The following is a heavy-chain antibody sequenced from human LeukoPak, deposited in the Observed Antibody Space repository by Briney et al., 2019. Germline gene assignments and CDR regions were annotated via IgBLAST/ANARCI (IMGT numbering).Heavy chain of an antibody. CDR1: GYIFTNYY. D-gene: IGHD4-23*01. V-gene: IGHV1-46*01. J-gene: IGHJ6*02. CDR3: TRADFGGKSDYYFYSLDV. CDR2: INPGGGST. Sequence: ASVKVSCKAAGYIFTNYYLHWVRQAPGQGLEWMGIINPGGGSTSYAQKFQGRVTMTRDTSTSTVYMELSSLRSEDTAVYYCTRADFGGKSDYYFYSLDVWGQGTTVTVSS.